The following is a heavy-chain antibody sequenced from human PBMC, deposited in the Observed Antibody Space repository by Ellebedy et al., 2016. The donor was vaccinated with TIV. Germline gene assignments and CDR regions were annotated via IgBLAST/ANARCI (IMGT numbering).Heavy chain of an antibody. Sequence: AASVKVSCKASGGTFSRYGISWVRQAPGQGLEWMGRIIPILGIANYAQKFQGRVTITADKSTSTAYMELSSLRSEDTAVYYCASARNYYDSSGYYQKSYGMDVWGQGTTVTVSS. D-gene: IGHD3-22*01. J-gene: IGHJ6*02. V-gene: IGHV1-69*04. CDR1: GGTFSRYG. CDR2: IIPILGIA. CDR3: ASARNYYDSSGYYQKSYGMDV.